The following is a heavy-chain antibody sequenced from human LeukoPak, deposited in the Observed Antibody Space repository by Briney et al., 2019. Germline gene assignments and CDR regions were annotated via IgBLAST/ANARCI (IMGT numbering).Heavy chain of an antibody. CDR2: IYYSGST. J-gene: IGHJ4*02. CDR1: GGSISSSSYY. Sequence: SETLSLTCTVSGGSISSSSYYWGWIRQPPGKGLEWIGSIYYSGSTYYNPSLKIRVTISVDTSKNQFSLTLSSVTAADTAVYYCARGRLAYRRASTIFGVAYYFDYWGQGTLVTVSS. V-gene: IGHV4-39*07. CDR3: ARGRLAYRRASTIFGVAYYFDY. D-gene: IGHD3-3*01.